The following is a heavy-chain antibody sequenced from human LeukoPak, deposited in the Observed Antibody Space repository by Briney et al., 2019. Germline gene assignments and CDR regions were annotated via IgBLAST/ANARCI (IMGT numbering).Heavy chain of an antibody. CDR1: GFTFSNYG. J-gene: IGHJ4*02. CDR3: ASGLVGGSFDY. Sequence: PGGSLRLSCAASGFTFSNYGMHWVRQAPGKGLEGVAIIWYDGSNRFYADSVKGRFTISRDNSKNTLYLQMNSLRAEDTAVYFCASGLVGGSFDYWGQGTLVTVSS. D-gene: IGHD3-10*01. CDR2: IWYDGSNR. V-gene: IGHV3-33*03.